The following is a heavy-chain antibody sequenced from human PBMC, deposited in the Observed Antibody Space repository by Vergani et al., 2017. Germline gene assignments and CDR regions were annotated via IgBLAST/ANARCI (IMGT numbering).Heavy chain of an antibody. CDR2: ISYDGSNK. CDR3: ARDGPRDGYNSAAFDI. D-gene: IGHD5-24*01. CDR1: GFTFSSYA. Sequence: QVQLVESGGGVVQPGRSLRLSCAASGFTFSSYAMHWVRQAPGKGLEWVAVISYDGSNKYYADSVKGRFTISRDNSKNTLYLQMNSLRAEDTAVYYCARDGPRDGYNSAAFDIWGQGTMVTVSS. V-gene: IGHV3-30*01. J-gene: IGHJ3*02.